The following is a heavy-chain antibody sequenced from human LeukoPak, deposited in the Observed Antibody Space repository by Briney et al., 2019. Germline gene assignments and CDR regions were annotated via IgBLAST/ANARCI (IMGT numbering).Heavy chain of an antibody. D-gene: IGHD3-22*01. Sequence: ASVKVSCKASGYTFTTYGISWVRQAPGQGLEWMGWISAYNGNTNYAQKLQGRVTMTTDASTSTAYMELRSLRSDDTAVYYCARDRDSSGYYYVSDTFDIGGQGTMVTVSS. CDR1: GYTFTTYG. CDR2: ISAYNGNT. V-gene: IGHV1-18*01. CDR3: ARDRDSSGYYYVSDTFDI. J-gene: IGHJ3*02.